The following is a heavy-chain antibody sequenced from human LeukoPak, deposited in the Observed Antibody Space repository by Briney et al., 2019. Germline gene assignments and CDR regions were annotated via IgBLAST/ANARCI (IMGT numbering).Heavy chain of an antibody. CDR2: ISAYNGNT. CDR1: GYTFTSYG. V-gene: IGHV1-18*01. Sequence: GASVKVSCKASGYTFTSYGISWVRQAPGQGLEWMGWISAYNGNTNYAQKLQGRVTMTTDTSTSTAYMELRSLRSDDTAVYYCATATSYDFWSGYPYYFDYWGQGTLVTVSS. J-gene: IGHJ4*02. CDR3: ATATSYDFWSGYPYYFDY. D-gene: IGHD3-3*01.